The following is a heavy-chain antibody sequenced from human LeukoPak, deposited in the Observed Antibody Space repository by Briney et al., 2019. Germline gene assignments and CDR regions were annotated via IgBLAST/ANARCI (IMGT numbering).Heavy chain of an antibody. Sequence: SETLSLTCTVSGASVSSNYWSWIRQPAGKGLEWIGRIQTSGSTNYNPSLKSRVTMSVDTSKNQFSLNLSSVTAADTAVYYCARPYYYDSRIDPWGQGTLVTVSS. CDR2: IQTSGST. V-gene: IGHV4-4*07. J-gene: IGHJ5*02. D-gene: IGHD3-22*01. CDR3: ARPYYYDSRIDP. CDR1: GASVSSNY.